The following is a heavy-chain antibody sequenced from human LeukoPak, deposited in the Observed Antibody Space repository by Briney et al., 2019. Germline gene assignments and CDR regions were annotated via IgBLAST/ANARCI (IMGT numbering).Heavy chain of an antibody. CDR2: IKYDGSQT. J-gene: IGHJ5*02. V-gene: IGHV3-7*01. Sequence: GGSLRLSCEASGFTLSSYWMSWVRQAPGEGLEWVANIKYDGSQTHYVDSVKGRFTISRDNAKNSLYLQLNSLRAEDTAVYYCARNTDRDAYMASWGQGTLVTVSS. D-gene: IGHD5-24*01. CDR3: ARNTDRDAYMAS. CDR1: GFTLSSYW.